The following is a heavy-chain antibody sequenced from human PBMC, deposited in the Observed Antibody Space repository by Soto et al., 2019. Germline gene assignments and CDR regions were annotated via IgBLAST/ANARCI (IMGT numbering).Heavy chain of an antibody. Sequence: ASVKVSCKASGYTFTSYYMHWVRQAPGQGLEWMGIINPSGGSTSYAQKFQGRVTMTRDTSTSTVYMELSSLRSEDTAVYYCAREGYYYDSSGYYRLPFDYWGQGTLVTVSS. D-gene: IGHD3-22*01. V-gene: IGHV1-46*03. CDR3: AREGYYYDSSGYYRLPFDY. J-gene: IGHJ4*02. CDR2: INPSGGST. CDR1: GYTFTSYY.